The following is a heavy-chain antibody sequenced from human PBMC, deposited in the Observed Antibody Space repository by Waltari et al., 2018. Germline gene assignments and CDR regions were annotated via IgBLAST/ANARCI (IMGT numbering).Heavy chain of an antibody. D-gene: IGHD1-1*01. J-gene: IGHJ6*02. Sequence: QVQLQQWGAGLLKPSETLSLTCAVYGGSFSASGYYWNWIRQPPGKGLEWIGEINHRGSTNCNPSLKSRVTILVDTSKNQFSLKLRSVTAADTAVYYCARGGYINYGMDVWGQGTTVTISS. CDR2: INHRGST. CDR1: GGSFSASGYY. V-gene: IGHV4-34*01. CDR3: ARGGYINYGMDV.